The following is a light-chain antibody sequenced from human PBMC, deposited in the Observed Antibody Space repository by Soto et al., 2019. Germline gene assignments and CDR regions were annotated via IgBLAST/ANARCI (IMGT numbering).Light chain of an antibody. CDR1: SSDVGSYNY. J-gene: IGLJ1*01. V-gene: IGLV2-14*01. CDR2: DVR. Sequence: QSVLTQPASVSGSPGQSITISCTGTSSDVGSYNYVSWYQQHPGKAPKVMIYDVRNRPSGVSYRFSGSKSGNTASLTISGLQAEDEADYYCSSYTTSSTYVFGTGTKVTVL. CDR3: SSYTTSSTYV.